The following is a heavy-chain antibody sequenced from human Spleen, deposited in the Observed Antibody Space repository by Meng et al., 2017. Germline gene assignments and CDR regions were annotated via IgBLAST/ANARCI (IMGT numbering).Heavy chain of an antibody. CDR3: ARDNNSVTTWRNDY. CDR1: GFTFSSYA. CDR2: ISSSSSYI. J-gene: IGHJ4*02. D-gene: IGHD4-17*01. V-gene: IGHV3-21*01. Sequence: VVLVESGGGVVQPGRSLRLSCAASGFTFSSYAMHWVRQAPGKGLEWVSCISSSSSYIYYADSVKGRFTVSRDNAKHSLYLQMNSLGAEDTAVYYCARDNNSVTTWRNDYWGQGTLVTVSS.